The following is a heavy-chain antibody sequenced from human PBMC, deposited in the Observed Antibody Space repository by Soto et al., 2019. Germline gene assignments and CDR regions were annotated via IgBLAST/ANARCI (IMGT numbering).Heavy chain of an antibody. V-gene: IGHV4-31*03. CDR3: ARGRGSTVRHLSGGMDV. D-gene: IGHD1-26*01. CDR2: IYYSGST. Sequence: QVQLQEPGPGLLKPSQTLSLTCTVSGGSISRGGYYWSWIRQHPGKGLEWIGYIYYSGSTYYNPSLKSRVTISVDTSKNQFSLKLSSVTAADTAVYYCARGRGSTVRHLSGGMDVWGQGTTVTVSS. J-gene: IGHJ6*02. CDR1: GGSISRGGYY.